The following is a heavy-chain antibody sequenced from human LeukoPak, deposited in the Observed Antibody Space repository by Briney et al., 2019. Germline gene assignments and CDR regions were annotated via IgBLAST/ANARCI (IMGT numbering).Heavy chain of an antibody. CDR2: IYYSGST. V-gene: IGHV4-61*01. Sequence: SETLSLTCTVSGGSISSGSYYWSWIRQPPGKGLEWIGYIYYSGSTNYNPSLKSRVTISVDTSKNQFSLKLSSVTAADTAVYYCARRGRMARWFDYWGQGTLVTVSS. D-gene: IGHD4-23*01. CDR1: GGSISSGSYY. CDR3: ARRGRMARWFDY. J-gene: IGHJ4*02.